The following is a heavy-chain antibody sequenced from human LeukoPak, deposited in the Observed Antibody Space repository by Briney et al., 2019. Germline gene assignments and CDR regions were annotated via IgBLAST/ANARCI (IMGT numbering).Heavy chain of an antibody. Sequence: SETLSLTCTVSGYSISSGYYWGWIRQPPGKGLEWIGSIIHSGSTYYNPSLKGRVTISVDTSKNQFSLKLSSVTAVDTAVYYCARVRSSSCYDAFDIWGQGTMVTVSS. D-gene: IGHD2-2*01. J-gene: IGHJ3*02. CDR2: IIHSGST. V-gene: IGHV4-38-2*02. CDR3: ARVRSSSCYDAFDI. CDR1: GYSISSGYY.